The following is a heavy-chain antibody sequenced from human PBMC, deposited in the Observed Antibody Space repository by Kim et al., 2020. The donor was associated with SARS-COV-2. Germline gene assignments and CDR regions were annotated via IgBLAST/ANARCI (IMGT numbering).Heavy chain of an antibody. Sequence: SNPSLKSPVTISVTTSKNQFSLKLSSVTAADTAVYYCARKRRSSSWYGDYWGQGTLVTVSS. D-gene: IGHD6-13*01. J-gene: IGHJ4*02. V-gene: IGHV4-34*01. CDR3: ARKRRSSSWYGDY.